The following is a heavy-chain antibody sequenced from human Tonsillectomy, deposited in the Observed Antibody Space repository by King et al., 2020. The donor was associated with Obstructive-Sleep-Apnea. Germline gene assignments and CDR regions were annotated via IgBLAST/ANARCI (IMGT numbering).Heavy chain of an antibody. V-gene: IGHV3-9*01. CDR3: VKETGYFNASSYSGMDA. CDR1: GFTFDDYA. CDR2: ISWNSGTI. J-gene: IGHJ6*02. D-gene: IGHD3-9*01. Sequence: VQLVESGGGLVQPGRSLRLSCATSGFTFDDYAMHWGRQVPGKGLEWVSGISWNSGTIGYADSVKGRFTISRDNAKNSLYQQLGGLRPEDTALYFCVKETGYFNASSYSGMDAWGQGKTVTIS.